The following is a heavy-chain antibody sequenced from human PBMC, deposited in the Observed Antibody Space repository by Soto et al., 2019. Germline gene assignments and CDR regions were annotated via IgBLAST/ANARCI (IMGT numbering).Heavy chain of an antibody. CDR2: IRSKANSYAT. J-gene: IGHJ6*03. CDR1: GFTFSGSA. D-gene: IGHD4-4*01. V-gene: IGHV3-73*01. Sequence: GGSLRLSCAASGFTFSGSAMHWVRQASGKGLEWVGRIRSKANSYATAYAASVKGRFTISRDDSKNTAYLQMNSLKTEDTAVYYCTRPSTVTTNYYYMDVWGKGTTVTVSS. CDR3: TRPSTVTTNYYYMDV.